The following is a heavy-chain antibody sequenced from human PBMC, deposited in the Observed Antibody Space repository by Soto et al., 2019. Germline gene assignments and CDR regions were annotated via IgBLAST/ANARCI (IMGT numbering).Heavy chain of an antibody. CDR1: GFTFSSYA. D-gene: IGHD1-26*01. J-gene: IGHJ3*02. CDR2: ISYDGSNK. CDR3: ARDRSPIKGDDAFDI. V-gene: IGHV3-30-3*01. Sequence: PGGSLRLSCAASGFTFSSYAMHWVRQAPGKGLEWVAVISYDGSNKYYADSVKGRFTISRDNSKNTLYLQMNSLRAEDTAVYYSARDRSPIKGDDAFDIWGQGTMVTVSS.